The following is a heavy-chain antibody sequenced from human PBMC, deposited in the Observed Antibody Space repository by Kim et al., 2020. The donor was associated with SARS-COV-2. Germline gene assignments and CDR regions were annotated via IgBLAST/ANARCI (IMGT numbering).Heavy chain of an antibody. V-gene: IGHV4-39*01. CDR2: IYYSGST. D-gene: IGHD1-26*01. Sequence: SETLSLTCTVSGGSISSSSYYWGWIRQPPGKGLEWIGSIYYSGSTYYNPSLKSRVTISVDTSKNQFSLKLSSVTAADTAVYYWARRAVVGATRVYYYYMDVWGKGTTGTVSS. J-gene: IGHJ6*03. CDR1: GGSISSSSYY. CDR3: ARRAVVGATRVYYYYMDV.